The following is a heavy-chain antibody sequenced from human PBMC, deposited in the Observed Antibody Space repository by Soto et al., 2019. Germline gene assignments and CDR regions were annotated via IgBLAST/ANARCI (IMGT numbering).Heavy chain of an antibody. CDR3: ARGPLYSSSLYYYCCYGMDV. Sequence: SVKVSCKASGGTFSSYAISWVRQAPGQGLEWMGGIIPIFGTANYAQKFQGRVTITADESTSTAYMELSSLRSEDTAVYYCARGPLYSSSLYYYCCYGMDVWGQGTTVTVSS. V-gene: IGHV1-69*13. CDR1: GGTFSSYA. D-gene: IGHD6-6*01. CDR2: IIPIFGTA. J-gene: IGHJ6*02.